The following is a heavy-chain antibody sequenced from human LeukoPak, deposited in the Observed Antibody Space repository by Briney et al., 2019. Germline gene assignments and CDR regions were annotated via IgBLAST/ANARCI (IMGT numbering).Heavy chain of an antibody. Sequence: GGSLRLSCAASGFTFSSYSMNWVRQAPGKGLEWVSYISSSSSTIYYADSVKGRFTISRDNAKNSLYLQMNSLRAEDTAAYYCAREYYYDSSGTFDYWGQGTLVTVSS. CDR3: AREYYYDSSGTFDY. CDR1: GFTFSSYS. D-gene: IGHD3-22*01. CDR2: ISSSSSTI. V-gene: IGHV3-48*01. J-gene: IGHJ4*02.